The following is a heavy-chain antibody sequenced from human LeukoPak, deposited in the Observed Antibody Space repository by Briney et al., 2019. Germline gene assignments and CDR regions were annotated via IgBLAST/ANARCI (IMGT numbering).Heavy chain of an antibody. CDR3: ARSGSYAAAGDY. D-gene: IGHD2-15*01. CDR2: IYHSGTT. CDR1: GGSISSGGYP. J-gene: IGHJ4*02. Sequence: SQTLSLTCAVSGGSISSGGYPWSWIRQPPGKGLEWIGYIYHSGTTYYNPSLKSRVTISIDRSKNQFSLKLSSVTAADTAVYYCARSGSYAAAGDYWGQGTLVTVSS. V-gene: IGHV4-30-2*01.